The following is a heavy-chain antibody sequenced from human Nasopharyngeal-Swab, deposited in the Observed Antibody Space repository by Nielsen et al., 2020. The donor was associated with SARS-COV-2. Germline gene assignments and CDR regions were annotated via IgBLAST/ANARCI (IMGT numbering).Heavy chain of an antibody. CDR2: IKSKTDGGTT. CDR1: GFTFNDAW. J-gene: IGHJ3*01. V-gene: IGHV3-15*01. Sequence: GESLKISCAASGFTFNDAWMSWVRQAPGTGLEWVGRIKSKTDGGTTDYAAPVKGRFTISRDDSKNTLYLQMNSLKTEDTAVYFCTTETYYYDSSGPDAFDVWGQGTMVTVSS. D-gene: IGHD3-22*01. CDR3: TTETYYYDSSGPDAFDV.